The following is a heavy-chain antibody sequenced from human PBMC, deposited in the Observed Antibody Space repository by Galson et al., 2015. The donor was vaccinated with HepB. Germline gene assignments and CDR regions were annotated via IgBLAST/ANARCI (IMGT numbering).Heavy chain of an antibody. J-gene: IGHJ4*02. CDR3: ARDSIATARDY. V-gene: IGHV3-7*01. D-gene: IGHD6-13*01. CDR2: IKQDGSEK. Sequence: SLRLSCAASRFTFSSYWMSWVRQAPGKGLEWVANIKQDGSEKYYVDSVKGRFTISRDNAKNSLFLQMNSLRAEDTAVYYCARDSIATARDYWGLGTLVTVSS. CDR1: RFTFSSYW.